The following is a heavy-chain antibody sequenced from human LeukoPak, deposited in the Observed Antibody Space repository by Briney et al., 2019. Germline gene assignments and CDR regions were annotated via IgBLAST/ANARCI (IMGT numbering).Heavy chain of an antibody. CDR2: INPNSGGT. D-gene: IGHD3-9*01. CDR1: GYTFTGYY. V-gene: IGHV1-2*02. J-gene: IGHJ5*02. Sequence: GASVKVSCKASGYTFTGYYMHWVRQAPGQGLEWMGWINPNSGGTNYAQKLQGRVTMTTDTSTSTAYMELRSLRSDDTAVYYCARDNGQLRYFDWLPQKRFDPWGQGTLVTVSS. CDR3: ARDNGQLRYFDWLPQKRFDP.